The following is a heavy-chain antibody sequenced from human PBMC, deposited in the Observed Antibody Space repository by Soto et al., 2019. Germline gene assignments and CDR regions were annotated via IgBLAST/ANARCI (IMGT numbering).Heavy chain of an antibody. CDR2: IYYSGST. CDR1: GGSISSSSYY. V-gene: IGHV4-39*01. D-gene: IGHD6-13*01. J-gene: IGHJ6*02. CDR3: ARRWYSSSWYYYYYGMDV. Sequence: SETLSLTCTVSGGSISSSSYYWGWIRQPPGKGLEWIGSIYYSGSTYYNPSLKSRVTISVDTSKNQFSLKLSSVTAADTAVYYCARRWYSSSWYYYYYGMDVWGQGTTVTV.